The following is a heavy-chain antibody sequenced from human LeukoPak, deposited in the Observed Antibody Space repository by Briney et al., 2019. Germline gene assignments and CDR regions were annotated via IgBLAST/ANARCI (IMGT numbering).Heavy chain of an antibody. J-gene: IGHJ4*02. Sequence: GGSLRLSCAASGLTFSSYWMSWVRQAPGKGLEWVANIKQDGSEKYYVDSVKGRFTISRDNAKNSLYLQMNSLRAEDTVVYYCARESYFGSIDYWGQGTLVTVSS. CDR1: GLTFSSYW. CDR3: ARESYFGSIDY. V-gene: IGHV3-7*03. CDR2: IKQDGSEK. D-gene: IGHD1-26*01.